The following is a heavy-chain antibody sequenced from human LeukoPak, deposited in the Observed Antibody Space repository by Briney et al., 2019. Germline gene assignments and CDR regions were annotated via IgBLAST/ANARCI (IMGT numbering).Heavy chain of an antibody. D-gene: IGHD3-9*01. CDR3: AKGWNYDILTGYYTETKDFYFDY. Sequence: GGSLRLSCAASGFTFSSYSMNWVRQAPGKGLEWVSAISGSGGSRKYADSVKGRFTISRDNSKNTLFLQMNSLRAEDTAVYYCAKGWNYDILTGYYTETKDFYFDYWGQGTLVTVSS. CDR1: GFTFSSYS. V-gene: IGHV3-23*01. CDR2: ISGSGGSR. J-gene: IGHJ4*02.